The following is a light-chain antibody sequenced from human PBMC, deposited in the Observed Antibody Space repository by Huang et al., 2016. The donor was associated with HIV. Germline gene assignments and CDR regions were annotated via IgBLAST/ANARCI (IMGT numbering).Light chain of an antibody. CDR3: QQYFTTPRT. Sequence: DIVMTQSPDSLAVSLGERATINCKSSQSLLSTSNNKNNLAWYQQKPGQAPKLLIYWASTGASGVPDRFSGSGSGPYFSLTISSLQAEDVAVYYCQQYFTTPRTFGPGTKVEIK. CDR2: WAS. V-gene: IGKV4-1*01. CDR1: QSLLSTSNNKNN. J-gene: IGKJ3*01.